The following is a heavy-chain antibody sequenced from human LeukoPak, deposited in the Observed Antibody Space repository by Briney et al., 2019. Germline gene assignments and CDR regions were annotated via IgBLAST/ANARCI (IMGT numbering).Heavy chain of an antibody. D-gene: IGHD6-13*01. CDR1: GGSISSNSYY. CDR2: IYNSGST. V-gene: IGHV4-39*07. CDR3: AREYRSSWYLNWFDP. J-gene: IGHJ5*02. Sequence: SETLSLICTVSGGSISSNSYYWGWVRQPPGKGLEWIGSIYNSGSTYYNPSLKSRVTISIDTSKNQFSLKLSSVTAADTAVYYCAREYRSSWYLNWFDPWGQGTLVTVSS.